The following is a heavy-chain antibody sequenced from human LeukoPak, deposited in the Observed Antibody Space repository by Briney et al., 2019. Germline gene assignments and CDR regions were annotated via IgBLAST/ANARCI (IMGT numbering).Heavy chain of an antibody. V-gene: IGHV1-69*04. CDR3: AKDPVNYYGSGSYEGDYFDY. J-gene: IGHJ4*02. D-gene: IGHD3-10*01. CDR2: IIPILGIA. CDR1: GGTFSSYA. Sequence: SVKVSCKASGGTFSSYAISWVRQAPGQGLEWMGRIIPILGIANYAQKFQGRVTITADKSTSTAYMELSSLRAEDTAVYYCAKDPVNYYGSGSYEGDYFDYWGQGTLVTVSS.